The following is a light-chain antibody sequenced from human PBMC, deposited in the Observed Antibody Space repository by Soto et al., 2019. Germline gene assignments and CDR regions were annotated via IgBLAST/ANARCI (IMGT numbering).Light chain of an antibody. CDR1: QGIGSD. V-gene: IGKV1-6*01. Sequence: AIQMTQSPSSLSASVGDRVTITCRASQGIGSDLGWYQQKPGIAPKLLIYGASTLQSGVPSRFSGSGSGTDFTLTISSLQPEDFATYYCLQDYNYPHTFGQGTKLEIK. J-gene: IGKJ2*01. CDR3: LQDYNYPHT. CDR2: GAS.